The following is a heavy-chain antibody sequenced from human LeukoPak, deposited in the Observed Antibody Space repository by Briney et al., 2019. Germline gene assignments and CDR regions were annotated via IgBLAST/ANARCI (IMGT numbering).Heavy chain of an antibody. V-gene: IGHV3-23*01. CDR2: ISGSGYNT. CDR1: GFSFSNYA. D-gene: IGHD6-19*01. Sequence: GGSLRLSCAASGFSFSNYAMSWVRQAPGKGLEWVSAISGSGYNTYYADSVKGRFTISRDNAKNSLYLQMNSLRAEDTAVYYCARAVSSGWYFFGYFDYWGQGTLVTVSS. CDR3: ARAVSSGWYFFGYFDY. J-gene: IGHJ4*02.